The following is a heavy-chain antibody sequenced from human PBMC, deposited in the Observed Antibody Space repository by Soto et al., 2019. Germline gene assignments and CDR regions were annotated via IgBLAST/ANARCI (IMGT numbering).Heavy chain of an antibody. J-gene: IGHJ5*02. CDR2: ISYDGNIK. CDR3: AKLGGP. D-gene: IGHD3-16*01. Sequence: QVHLVESGGGVVQPGRSLRLSCAASGFTFSSYAMHWVRQAPGKGLEWVALISYDGNIKYSSDSVKGRFTISRDNSKNMLYLQMNSLRAEDTAVYYCAKLGGPWGQGTLVTVSS. V-gene: IGHV3-30-3*02. CDR1: GFTFSSYA.